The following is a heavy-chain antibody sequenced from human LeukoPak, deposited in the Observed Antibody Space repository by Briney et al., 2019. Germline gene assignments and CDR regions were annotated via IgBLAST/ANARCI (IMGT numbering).Heavy chain of an antibody. CDR2: IYPADSDI. D-gene: IGHD2-15*01. V-gene: IGHV5-51*01. J-gene: IGHJ5*02. CDR3: ARQEYCSGGSCYTWFDP. CDR1: GYSITSYW. Sequence: GESLKISCKGSGYSITSYWIAWVRQMPGKGLEWMGMIYPADSDIRYSPSFQGQVTISADKSISTAYSQWSSLKASDTAMYYCARQEYCSGGSCYTWFDPWGQGTLVTVSS.